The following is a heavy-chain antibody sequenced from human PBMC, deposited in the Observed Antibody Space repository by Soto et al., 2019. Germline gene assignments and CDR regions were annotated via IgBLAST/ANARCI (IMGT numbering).Heavy chain of an antibody. CDR2: ITSKTHGDTT. Sequence: EVQVVESGGAFVEPGGSLRLSCAVSSFTFSDAWLSWVRQAPGKGLKWVGRITSKTHGDTTAYAAPVRGRFTIARADSTGTLYLQMNSLTNEDPAVYYCTAYEGDANKFYTLAFWGQAILVTVSS. J-gene: IGHJ4*02. CDR1: SFTFSDAW. D-gene: IGHD2-2*02. V-gene: IGHV3-15*02. CDR3: TAYEGDANKFYTLAF.